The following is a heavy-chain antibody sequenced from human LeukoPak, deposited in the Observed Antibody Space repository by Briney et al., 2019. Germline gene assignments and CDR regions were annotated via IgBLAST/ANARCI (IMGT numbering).Heavy chain of an antibody. CDR1: GYTFTGCY. V-gene: IGHV1-18*04. D-gene: IGHD3-9*01. J-gene: IGHJ6*03. CDR3: ARDVRLVIPHYYYYMDI. Sequence: ASVKVSGKASGYTFTGCYMHWVRQAPGQGLEWVGWISANNGNKNYAQKLQGRVTMTTDTSTSPAYMETRNLRADDTAAYYCARDVRLVIPHYYYYMDIWGNGTTVTVSS. CDR2: ISANNGNK.